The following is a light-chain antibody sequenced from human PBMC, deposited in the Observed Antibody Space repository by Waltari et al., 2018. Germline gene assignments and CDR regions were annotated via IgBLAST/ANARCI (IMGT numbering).Light chain of an antibody. CDR2: GAS. V-gene: IGKV3-15*01. J-gene: IGKJ4*01. Sequence: EIVMTHSPATLSVSPGESATLSCRASQSVSSNLAWYQQKPGQAPRLLIYGASTRATGIPARFSGSGSGTEFTLTISSLQSEDFAVYYCQQYINWPSLTFGGGTKVEIK. CDR1: QSVSSN. CDR3: QQYINWPSLT.